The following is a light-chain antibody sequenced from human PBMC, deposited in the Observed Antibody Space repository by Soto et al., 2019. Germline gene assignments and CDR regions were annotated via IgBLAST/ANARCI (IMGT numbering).Light chain of an antibody. Sequence: DIQMTQSPSSLSASVGGTVTITCRASQRIGTYLNWYQQKPGKVPELLIHAAASLQSGVQSRFSGNGSGTDFTLNISRLQPEDFATFYGQQSFGTPYTFGQGTKLEI. CDR2: AAA. CDR3: QQSFGTPYT. CDR1: QRIGTY. V-gene: IGKV1-39*01. J-gene: IGKJ2*01.